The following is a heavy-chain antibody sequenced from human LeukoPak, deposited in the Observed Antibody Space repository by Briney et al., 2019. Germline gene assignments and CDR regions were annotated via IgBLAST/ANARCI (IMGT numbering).Heavy chain of an antibody. Sequence: SETLSLTCTVSGGSISSYYWSWIRQPPGKGLEWIGYIYYSGSTNYNPSLKSRVTISVDTSKNQFSLKLSSVTAADTAVYYCARYGNFVDYWGQGTLVTVSS. D-gene: IGHD3-3*02. V-gene: IGHV4-59*01. J-gene: IGHJ4*02. CDR1: GGSISSYY. CDR3: ARYGNFVDY. CDR2: IYYSGST.